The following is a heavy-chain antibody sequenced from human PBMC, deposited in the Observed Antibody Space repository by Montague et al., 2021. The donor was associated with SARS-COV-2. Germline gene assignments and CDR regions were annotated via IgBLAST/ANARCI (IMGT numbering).Heavy chain of an antibody. J-gene: IGHJ3*02. CDR3: ARLESKRGVIIRGGFHI. Sequence: SETLSLTCSVSGDSINNSRYYWGWIRQPPGKGLEWIGTIYYSGSAYYNPSLKSRVTISVDTSKDQFSLKLNSVTATDTAVYYCARLESKRGVIIRGGFHIWGQGTKVTVPS. CDR2: IYYSGSA. CDR1: GDSINNSRYY. D-gene: IGHD3-10*01. V-gene: IGHV4-39*01.